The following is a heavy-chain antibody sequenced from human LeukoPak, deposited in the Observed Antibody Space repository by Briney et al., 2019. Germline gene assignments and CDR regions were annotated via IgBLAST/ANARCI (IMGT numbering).Heavy chain of an antibody. V-gene: IGHV4-4*07. CDR3: AGHYCGGDCYSEPLGDYYYYGMDV. D-gene: IGHD2-21*02. Sequence: SETLSLTCTVSGGSISSYYWSWIRQPAGKGLEWIGRIYTSGSTNYNSSLKSRVTMSVGTSKNQFSLKLSSVTAADTAVYYCAGHYCGGDCYSEPLGDYYYYGMDVWGQGTTVTVSS. J-gene: IGHJ6*02. CDR1: GGSISSYY. CDR2: IYTSGST.